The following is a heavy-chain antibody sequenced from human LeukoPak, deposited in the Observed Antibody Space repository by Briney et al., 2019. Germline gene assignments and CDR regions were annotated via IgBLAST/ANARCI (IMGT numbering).Heavy chain of an antibody. D-gene: IGHD3-10*01. V-gene: IGHV3-23*01. J-gene: IGHJ4*02. CDR2: ISASGGST. Sequence: GGSLRLSCAASGXAFSSFVTSWVRQAPGKGLEWVSGISASGGSTYYADSVKGRFTISRDNSKNTLYLQMNSPRAEDTAVYYCARALRITMARGLIGDWGQGTLVTVSS. CDR3: ARALRITMARGLIGD. CDR1: GXAFSSFV.